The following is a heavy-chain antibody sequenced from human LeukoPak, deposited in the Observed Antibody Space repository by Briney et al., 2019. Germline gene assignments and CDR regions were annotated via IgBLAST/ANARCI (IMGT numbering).Heavy chain of an antibody. CDR3: AKGSIAAHDAKTTLDY. CDR1: GFRFDSYS. CDR2: ISGSGGST. D-gene: IGHD6-13*01. V-gene: IGHV3-23*01. J-gene: IGHJ4*02. Sequence: GGSLRLSCAASGFRFDSYSMNWVRQAPGKGLEWVSAISGSGGSTYYADSVRGRFTISRDNSKNTLYVQMNSLRVEDTAVYYCAKGSIAAHDAKTTLDYWGQGTLVTVSS.